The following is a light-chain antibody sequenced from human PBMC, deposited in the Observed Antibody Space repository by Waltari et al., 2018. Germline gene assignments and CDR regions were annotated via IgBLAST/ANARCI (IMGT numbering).Light chain of an antibody. CDR3: QSYDPSTVV. Sequence: NFMLTQPHSVSETPGKTVTISCTGTSGNIASNYGQWYQQRPGYAPTTVIYGDNERPSGVPDRFSGSIDSSSNSASLTISGLKTEDEADYYCQSYDPSTVVFGGGTKLTVL. V-gene: IGLV6-57*02. CDR2: GDN. CDR1: SGNIASNY. J-gene: IGLJ2*01.